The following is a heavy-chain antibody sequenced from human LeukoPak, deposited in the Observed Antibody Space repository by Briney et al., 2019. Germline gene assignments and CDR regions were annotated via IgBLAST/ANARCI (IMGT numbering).Heavy chain of an antibody. CDR3: ARVHDILTGSANWFDP. J-gene: IGHJ5*02. Sequence: ASVKVSCKASGYTFTGYYMHWVRQAPGQGLEWMGWINPNSGGTNYAQKFQGRVTMTRDTSISTAYMELSRLRSDDTAVYYCARVHDILTGSANWFDPWGQGTLVTVSS. CDR1: GYTFTGYY. V-gene: IGHV1-2*02. D-gene: IGHD3-9*01. CDR2: INPNSGGT.